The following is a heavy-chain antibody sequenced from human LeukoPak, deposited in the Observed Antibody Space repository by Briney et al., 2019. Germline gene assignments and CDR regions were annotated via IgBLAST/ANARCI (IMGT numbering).Heavy chain of an antibody. V-gene: IGHV3-74*01. Sequence: PGGSLRLSCAASGFTFSTCWMHWVRQAPGQGLVWVSRINSDGSSTSYADSVKGRFTISRDYAKNSLYLQMNSLRAEGTAGYYCARCRSGWYSFDYWGQGTLVTVSS. J-gene: IGHJ4*02. D-gene: IGHD6-19*01. CDR3: ARCRSGWYSFDY. CDR1: GFTFSTCW. CDR2: INSDGSST.